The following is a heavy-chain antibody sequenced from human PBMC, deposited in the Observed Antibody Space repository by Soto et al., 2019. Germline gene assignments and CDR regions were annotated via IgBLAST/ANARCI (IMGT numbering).Heavy chain of an antibody. J-gene: IGHJ3*02. CDR2: TYYRSKWYT. Sequence: SQTLSLTCAISGDSVSSNSAAWSWIRQSPSRGLEWLGRTYYRSKWYTDYTVSVKSQIAIHPDTSKNQFSLHLNSVTPEDTAAYYCGRDPQYCSTTTCPNDAFEIWGQGTMVTVS. D-gene: IGHD2-2*01. CDR1: GDSVSSNSAA. CDR3: GRDPQYCSTTTCPNDAFEI. V-gene: IGHV6-1*01.